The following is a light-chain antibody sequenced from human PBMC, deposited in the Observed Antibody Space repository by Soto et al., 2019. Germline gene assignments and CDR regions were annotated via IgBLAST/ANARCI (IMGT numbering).Light chain of an antibody. CDR2: GAS. CDR1: QSVSNN. CDR3: QQYNNWPPWT. V-gene: IGKV3-15*01. Sequence: EIVMTQSPATLSVSPGERATLSCRASQSVSNNLAWYQQKPGQPPRLLIYGASTRATGIPARFSGSGSGTEFTLIISSLQSEDFAVYYCQQYNNWPPWTSGQGPQVGIK. J-gene: IGKJ1*01.